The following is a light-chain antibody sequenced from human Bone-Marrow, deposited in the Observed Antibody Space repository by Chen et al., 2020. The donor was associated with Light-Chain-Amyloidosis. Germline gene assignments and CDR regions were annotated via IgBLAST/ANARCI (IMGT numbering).Light chain of an antibody. CDR3: MQALQAPWT. CDR1: QSLLQSNGYKY. J-gene: IGKJ1*01. CDR2: LGS. V-gene: IGKV2-28*01. Sequence: DIVMTQSPLSLPVTPGEPASISCRSSQSLLQSNGYKYLDWYLQKPGQSPQLLIYLGSNRASGVPDRFSGSGSGADFTLKISRVEAEDVGVYYCMQALQAPWTFRPGTKVEIK.